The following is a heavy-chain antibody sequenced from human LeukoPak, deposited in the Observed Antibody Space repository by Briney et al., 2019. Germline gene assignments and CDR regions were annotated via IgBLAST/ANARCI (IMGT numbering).Heavy chain of an antibody. J-gene: IGHJ6*03. CDR1: GFTFTSYY. V-gene: IGHV1-2*02. CDR3: ARLVVVAAGSPYYYYMDV. D-gene: IGHD2-15*01. CDR2: INPNSGGT. Sequence: GASVKVSCKASGFTFTSYYMHWVRQAPGQGLEWMGWINPNSGGTNYAQKFQGRVTMTRDTSISTAYMELSRLRSDDTAVYYCARLVVVAAGSPYYYYMDVWGKGTTVTVSS.